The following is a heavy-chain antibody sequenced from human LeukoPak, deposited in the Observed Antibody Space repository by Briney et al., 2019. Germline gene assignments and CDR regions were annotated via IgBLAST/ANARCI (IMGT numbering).Heavy chain of an antibody. CDR3: VRDRHWTNDWVFDY. J-gene: IGHJ4*02. Sequence: SDTLSLTCTVSGGSIGTYYWSWIRQPPGKGLEWIGYIYYNGYTDYNPPLKSRVTISLHTSKNQFSLKLSSVNAADTAVYYCVRDRHWTNDWVFDYWGQGTLVTVSS. CDR2: IYYNGYT. CDR1: GGSIGTYY. D-gene: IGHD1/OR15-1a*01. V-gene: IGHV4-59*01.